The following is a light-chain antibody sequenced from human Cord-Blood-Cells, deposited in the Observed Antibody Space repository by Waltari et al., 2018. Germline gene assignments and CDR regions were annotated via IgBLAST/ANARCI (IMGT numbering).Light chain of an antibody. CDR3: CSYAGSSTFVV. Sequence: QPALPQPASVSGSPGQSITISCTGTSSDVGSYNLVSWYQQHPGKAPKLMIYEGSKRPSGVSNRFSGSKSGNTASLTISGLQAEDEADYYCCSYAGSSTFVVFGGGTKLTVL. CDR1: SSDVGSYNL. CDR2: EGS. J-gene: IGLJ2*01. V-gene: IGLV2-23*03.